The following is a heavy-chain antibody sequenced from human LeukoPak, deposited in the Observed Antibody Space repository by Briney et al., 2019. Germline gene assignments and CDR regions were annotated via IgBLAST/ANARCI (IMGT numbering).Heavy chain of an antibody. V-gene: IGHV1-46*01. CDR2: INPSGGST. D-gene: IGHD4-23*01. CDR3: ARDLVYGYGGSNWFDP. J-gene: IGHJ5*02. CDR1: GYTFTSYY. Sequence: ASVKVSCKASGYTFTSYYMHWVRQAPGQGLEWMGIINPSGGSTSYAQRFQGRVTMTRDMSTSTVYMELSSLRSEDTAVYYCARDLVYGYGGSNWFDPWGQGTLVTVSS.